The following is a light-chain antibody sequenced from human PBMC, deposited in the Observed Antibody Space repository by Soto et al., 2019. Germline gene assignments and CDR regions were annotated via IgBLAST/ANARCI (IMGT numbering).Light chain of an antibody. Sequence: QSVLTQPPSVSATPGQGVPLSCSGGDSNIGSTAVNWYQQVPGTAPKLLIYSSNQRPSGVPDRISGSKSGTSASLAISGLQSEDEADYYCAAWDDDLHVWLFGGGTKLTVL. CDR1: DSNIGSTA. J-gene: IGLJ2*01. CDR2: SSN. CDR3: AAWDDDLHVWL. V-gene: IGLV1-44*01.